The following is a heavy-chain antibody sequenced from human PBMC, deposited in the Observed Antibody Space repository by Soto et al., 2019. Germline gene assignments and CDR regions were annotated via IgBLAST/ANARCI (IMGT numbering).Heavy chain of an antibody. D-gene: IGHD2-15*01. CDR1: GFTFSSYA. J-gene: IGHJ3*02. Sequence: GGSLRLSCAASGFTFSSYAMSWVRQAPGKGLEWVSAISGSGGITYYADSVKGRFTISRDISKNTLYLQMNSMSAEDTAVHYCAKGQRLVAPTGDAFDIWGQGTMDSVSS. CDR3: AKGQRLVAPTGDAFDI. CDR2: ISGSGGIT. V-gene: IGHV3-23*01.